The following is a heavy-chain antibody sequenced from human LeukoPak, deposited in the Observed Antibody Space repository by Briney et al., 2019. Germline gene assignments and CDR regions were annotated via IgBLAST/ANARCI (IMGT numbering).Heavy chain of an antibody. J-gene: IGHJ4*02. Sequence: SETRSLTCTVSGGSIGSYYWSWIRQPPGKGLEWIGYIYYSGSTNYNPSLKSRVTISLDTSKNQFSMNLISVTAADTAVYYCAREGVAATGKLDYWGQGTLVTVSS. CDR3: AREGVAATGKLDY. D-gene: IGHD6-13*01. CDR1: GGSIGSYY. V-gene: IGHV4-59*01. CDR2: IYYSGST.